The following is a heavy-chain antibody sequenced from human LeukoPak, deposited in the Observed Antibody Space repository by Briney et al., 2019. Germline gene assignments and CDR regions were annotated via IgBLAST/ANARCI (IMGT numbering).Heavy chain of an antibody. CDR1: GGSISSSSYY. V-gene: IGHV4-39*01. CDR2: IHYSGST. CDR3: ARSGFPDAFDI. Sequence: PSETLSLTCTVSGGSISSSSYYWGWIRQPPGKGLEWIGSIHYSGSTYYNPSLKSRVTISVDTSKNQFSLKLSSVTAADTAVYYCARSGFPDAFDIWGQGTMVTVSS. D-gene: IGHD1-26*01. J-gene: IGHJ3*02.